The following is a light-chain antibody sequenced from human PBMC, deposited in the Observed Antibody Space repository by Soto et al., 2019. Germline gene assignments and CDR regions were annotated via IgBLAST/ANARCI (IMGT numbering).Light chain of an antibody. V-gene: IGKV3-15*01. Sequence: EIVMTQSPATVSVSPGEGVTLSCRASQSVSSDLAWYQQKPGQAPRLLIFGAATRARGGPARFSGSGSGTEFTLTISSLQSEDFAFYYCQHNKNWPPVTFFRGTKLQIK. CDR2: GAA. J-gene: IGKJ4*01. CDR3: QHNKNWPPVT. CDR1: QSVSSD.